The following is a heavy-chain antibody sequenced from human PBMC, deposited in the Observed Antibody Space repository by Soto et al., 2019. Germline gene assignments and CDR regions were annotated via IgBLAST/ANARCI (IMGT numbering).Heavy chain of an antibody. CDR3: ARLAYSHYST. CDR1: GGSIKVGGYY. CDR2: IYYSGTT. Sequence: SETLSLTCTVSGGSIKVGGYYWGWIRQPPGKGLEWVATIYYSGTTYYNPSLKSRLTISLDTSRNQFSLDLTAVTAADTAVYYCARLAYSHYSTWGQGTLVTVSS. D-gene: IGHD5-12*01. V-gene: IGHV4-39*01. J-gene: IGHJ4*02.